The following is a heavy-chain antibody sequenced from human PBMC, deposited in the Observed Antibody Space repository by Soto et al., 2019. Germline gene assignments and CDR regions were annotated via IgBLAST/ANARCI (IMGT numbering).Heavy chain of an antibody. Sequence: EVQLLESGGGLVQPGGSLRLSCAASGFTFSSYAMSWVRQAPGKGLEWVSFISGSGGSTYYADSVKGRFTVSRDNSKNTVYVHMTSLRAEDTAIYYCAKEMTARLAFDIWGQGTMVTVSS. V-gene: IGHV3-23*01. J-gene: IGHJ3*02. CDR2: ISGSGGST. CDR1: GFTFSSYA. D-gene: IGHD6-6*01. CDR3: AKEMTARLAFDI.